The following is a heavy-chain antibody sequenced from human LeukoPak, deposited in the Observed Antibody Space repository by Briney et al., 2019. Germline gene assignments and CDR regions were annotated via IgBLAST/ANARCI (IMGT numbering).Heavy chain of an antibody. V-gene: IGHV1-2*02. D-gene: IGHD2/OR15-2a*01. CDR3: AREGNGLLSKDFDY. J-gene: IGHJ4*02. CDR2: IGPHSSAT. Sequence: ASVKVSCKSSGFTFTDYYIHWVRQAPGQGLEWMGYIGPHSSATSSPQEFQGRVTMTRDTSMSTAYMELTRLTSDDTAGYYCAREGNGLLSKDFDYWGQGTLVTVSS. CDR1: GFTFTDYY.